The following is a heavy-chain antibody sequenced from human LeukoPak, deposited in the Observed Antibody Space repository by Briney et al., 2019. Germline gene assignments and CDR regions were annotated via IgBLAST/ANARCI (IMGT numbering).Heavy chain of an antibody. CDR1: GFTFKTHA. CDR3: AKGVLTTLTPFDY. V-gene: IGHV3-23*01. J-gene: IGHJ4*02. Sequence: GGSLRLSCAASGFTFKTHAMSWVRQAPGKGLEWVSRIDDSGVIRSCADSVKGRFTISRDNSKMTLTLQMNSLRAEDTAVYFCAKGVLTTLTPFDYWGQGTLVTVSS. D-gene: IGHD4-11*01. CDR2: IDDSGVIR.